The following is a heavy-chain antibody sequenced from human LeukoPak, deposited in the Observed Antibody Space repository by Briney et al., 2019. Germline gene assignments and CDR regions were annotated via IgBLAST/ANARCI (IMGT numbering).Heavy chain of an antibody. CDR1: GFTFSSYA. CDR3: AKSRITMVRGVITNFDY. Sequence: GGSLRLSCAASGFTFSSYAMSWVRQAPGKGLEWVSAISGSGGSTYYADSVKGRFTISRDNSKNTLYLQMNSLRAEDTAVYYCAKSRITMVRGVITNFDYWGQRTLVTVSS. V-gene: IGHV3-23*01. CDR2: ISGSGGST. D-gene: IGHD3-10*01. J-gene: IGHJ4*02.